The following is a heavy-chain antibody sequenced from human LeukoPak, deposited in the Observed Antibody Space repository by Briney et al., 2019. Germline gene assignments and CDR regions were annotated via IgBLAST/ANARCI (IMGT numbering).Heavy chain of an antibody. V-gene: IGHV3-33*08. Sequence: PGGSLRLSCAASGFTVSSYGMHWVRQAPGKGLEWVAVIWYDGSNKYYADSVRGRFTISRDNSKNTLYLQMNSLRAEDTAVYYCARGDLIIYYFDYWGQGTLVTVSS. J-gene: IGHJ4*02. CDR1: GFTVSSYG. CDR2: IWYDGSNK. CDR3: ARGDLIIYYFDY. D-gene: IGHD2/OR15-2a*01.